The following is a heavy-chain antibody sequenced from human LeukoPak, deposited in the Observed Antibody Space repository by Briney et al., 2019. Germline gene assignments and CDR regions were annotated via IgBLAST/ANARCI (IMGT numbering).Heavy chain of an antibody. CDR3: ARDREGGYSNSYYFDF. CDR2: IIPILGTA. J-gene: IGHJ4*02. CDR1: GCTFSSYT. Sequence: SVKVSCKASGCTFSSYTISWVRQAPGQGLEWMGGIIPILGTANYAQKFQGRVTITADESTRTAYMELSSLRSEDTAVYYCARDREGGYSNSYYFDFWGQGTLVTVSS. D-gene: IGHD4-11*01. V-gene: IGHV1-69*13.